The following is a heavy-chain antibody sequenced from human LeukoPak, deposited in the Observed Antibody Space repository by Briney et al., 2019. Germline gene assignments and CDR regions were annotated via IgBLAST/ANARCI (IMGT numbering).Heavy chain of an antibody. CDR3: ARLKWELSYYFDY. CDR1: GGSISSSSYY. D-gene: IGHD1-26*01. J-gene: IGHJ4*02. Sequence: SETLSLTCTVSGGSISSSSYYWGWIRQPPGKGLEWIGSIYYSGSTYYNPSLKSRVTISVDTSKNQFSLKLSSVTAADTAVYYCARLKWELSYYFDYWGQGTLVTVFS. V-gene: IGHV4-39*01. CDR2: IYYSGST.